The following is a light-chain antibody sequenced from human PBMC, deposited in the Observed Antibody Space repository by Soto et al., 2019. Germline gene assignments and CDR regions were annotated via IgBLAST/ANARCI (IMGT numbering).Light chain of an antibody. V-gene: IGKV4-1*01. CDR1: QSVLYSSNNKNY. CDR3: QEYYSTPLT. CDR2: WAS. Sequence: DIVMTQSPDSLAVSLGERATINCKSSQSVLYSSNNKNYLAWYQQKPGQPPKLLIYWASTWESGVPDRFSGGGSGTDFTLTISSLQAEDVAVYYCQEYYSTPLTFGGGTKVEIK. J-gene: IGKJ4*01.